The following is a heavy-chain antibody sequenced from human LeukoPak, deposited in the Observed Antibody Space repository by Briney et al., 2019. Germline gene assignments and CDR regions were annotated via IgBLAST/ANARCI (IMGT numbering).Heavy chain of an antibody. V-gene: IGHV1-18*01. CDR2: ISAYNGNT. J-gene: IGHJ6*02. CDR3: ARGHRRVTAMVLYYYYYGMDV. Sequence: GASVKVPCKASGYTFTSYGISWVRQAPGQGLEWMGWISAYNGNTNYAQELQGRVTMTTDTSTSTAYMELRSLRSDDTAVYYCARGHRRVTAMVLYYYYYGMDVWGQGTTVTVSS. D-gene: IGHD5-18*01. CDR1: GYTFTSYG.